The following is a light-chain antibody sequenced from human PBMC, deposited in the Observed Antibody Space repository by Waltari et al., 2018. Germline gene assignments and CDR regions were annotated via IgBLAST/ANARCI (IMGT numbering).Light chain of an antibody. CDR3: QQLNSYPVT. J-gene: IGKJ2*01. Sequence: DIQLTQSPSFLSASVGDRVTTTCRASQGINIYLAWYQQKPGNAPKLLFYAASTLQSGVPSRFSGSGSGTEFTLTISSLQHEDFATYYCQQLNSYPVTFGQGTKLEIK. CDR2: AAS. CDR1: QGINIY. V-gene: IGKV1-9*01.